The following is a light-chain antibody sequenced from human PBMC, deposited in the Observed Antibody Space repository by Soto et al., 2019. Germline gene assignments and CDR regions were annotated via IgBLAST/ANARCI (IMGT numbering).Light chain of an antibody. CDR2: SAY. V-gene: IGKV1-6*01. Sequence: ASQMTQSPSSLSASVGDRVTITCRASQDFGNKLGWFQQKPGKAPELLIYSAYKLQSGVPSRFSGSGSGTDFTLTISSLQPEDFATYYCLQDYNYAWTFGQGTKVEIK. CDR3: LQDYNYAWT. J-gene: IGKJ1*01. CDR1: QDFGNK.